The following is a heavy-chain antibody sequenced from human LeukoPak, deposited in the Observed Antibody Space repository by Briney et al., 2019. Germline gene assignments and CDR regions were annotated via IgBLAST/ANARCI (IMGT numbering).Heavy chain of an antibody. CDR1: GFTFSTYA. V-gene: IGHV3-23*01. Sequence: GGSLRLSCAASGFTFSTYAMSWVRQAPGKGLEWVSAISGSGGSTYYADSVKGRFTISRDDSKNTLYLQMNSLRAEDTAVYYCAKDPRESISVAVDAFDTWGQGTMVTVSS. CDR3: AKDPRESISVAVDAFDT. CDR2: ISGSGGST. D-gene: IGHD6-19*01. J-gene: IGHJ3*02.